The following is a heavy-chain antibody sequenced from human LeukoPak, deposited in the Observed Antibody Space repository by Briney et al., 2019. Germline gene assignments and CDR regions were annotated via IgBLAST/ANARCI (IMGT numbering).Heavy chain of an antibody. Sequence: GGSLRLSCAASGFTFSGYWMSWVRQAPGKGLEWVANIKQDGSEKYYVDSVKGRFTISRDNAKNSLYLQMNSLRAEDTAVYYCARYYSSSWYDWLFFDYWGQGTLVTVSS. CDR2: IKQDGSEK. CDR3: ARYYSSSWYDWLFFDY. D-gene: IGHD6-13*01. V-gene: IGHV3-7*01. J-gene: IGHJ4*02. CDR1: GFTFSGYW.